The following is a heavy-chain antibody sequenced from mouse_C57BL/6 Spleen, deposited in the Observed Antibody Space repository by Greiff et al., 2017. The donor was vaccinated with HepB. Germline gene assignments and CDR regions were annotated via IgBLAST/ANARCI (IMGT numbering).Heavy chain of an antibody. V-gene: IGHV1-69*01. D-gene: IGHD1-1*01. CDR3: ARFITTAYYFDY. J-gene: IGHJ2*01. CDR1: GYTFTSYW. CDR2: IDPSDSYT. Sequence: QVQLQQPGAELVMPGASVKLSCKASGYTFTSYWMHWVKQRPGQGLEWIGEIDPSDSYTNYNQKFKGKSTLTVDKSSITAYMQLSSLTSEDSAVYYCARFITTAYYFDYWGQGTTLTVSS.